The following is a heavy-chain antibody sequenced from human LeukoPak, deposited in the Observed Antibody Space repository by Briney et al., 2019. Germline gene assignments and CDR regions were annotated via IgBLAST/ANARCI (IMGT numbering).Heavy chain of an antibody. D-gene: IGHD6-13*01. CDR3: ARGGSSSWNLIDY. Sequence: SVKVSCKASGGTFSSYAISWVRQAPGQGLEWMGRIIPILGIANYAQKFQGRVTITADKSTSTAYMELSSLKSEDTAVYYCARGGSSSWNLIDYWGQGTLVTVSS. J-gene: IGHJ4*02. CDR2: IIPILGIA. V-gene: IGHV1-69*04. CDR1: GGTFSSYA.